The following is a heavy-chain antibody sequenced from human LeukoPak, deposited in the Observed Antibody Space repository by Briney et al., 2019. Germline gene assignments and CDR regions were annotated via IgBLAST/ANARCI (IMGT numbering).Heavy chain of an antibody. D-gene: IGHD3-22*01. CDR1: GITLSNYG. V-gene: IGHV3-23*01. CDR3: AKRGVVIRVILVGFHKEAYYFDS. CDR2: ISDSGGRT. Sequence: GGSLRLSCAVSGITLSNYGMSWVRHAPGKGPEWPAGISDSGGRTKYADSVKGRFTISRDNSKNTLYLQMNSLRAEDTAVYFCAKRGVVIRVILVGFHKEAYYFDSWGQGALVTVSS. J-gene: IGHJ4*02.